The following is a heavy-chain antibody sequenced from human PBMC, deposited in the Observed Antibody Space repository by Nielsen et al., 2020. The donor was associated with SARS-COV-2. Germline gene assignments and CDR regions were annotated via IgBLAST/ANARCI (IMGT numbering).Heavy chain of an antibody. Sequence: SETLSLTCTVSGDSISRGNDYWNWIRQTPGRGLEWIGYIDNSGTTDHNPSLKSRVTISVDTSKNQFSLKVNSVTAADTAVYYCASSRGGVAGSLDYWGQGTLVTVSS. CDR1: GDSISRGNDY. CDR3: ASSRGGVAGSLDY. CDR2: IDNSGTT. D-gene: IGHD6-19*01. V-gene: IGHV4-30-4*01. J-gene: IGHJ4*02.